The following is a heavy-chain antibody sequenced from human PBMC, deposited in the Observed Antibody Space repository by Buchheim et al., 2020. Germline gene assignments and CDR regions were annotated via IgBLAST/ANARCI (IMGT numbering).Heavy chain of an antibody. CDR3: ARVRGYCSSTSCFSLDY. V-gene: IGHV3-30-3*01. D-gene: IGHD2-2*01. CDR1: GFTFSSYA. Sequence: QVQLVESGGGVVQPGRSLRLSCAASGFTFSSYAMHWVRQAPGKGLEWVAVISYDGSNKYYADSVKGRFTISSDNSKNTLYLQMNSLRAEDTAVYYCARVRGYCSSTSCFSLDYWGQGTL. J-gene: IGHJ4*02. CDR2: ISYDGSNK.